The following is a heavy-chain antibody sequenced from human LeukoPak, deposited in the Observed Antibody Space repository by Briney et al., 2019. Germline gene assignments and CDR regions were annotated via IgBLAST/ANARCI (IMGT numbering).Heavy chain of an antibody. V-gene: IGHV4-39*01. D-gene: IGHD1-14*01. CDR3: ASHDHPPEDY. J-gene: IGHJ4*02. Sequence: SETLSLPCTVSGGSITSSSYYWGWIRQPPGKGLEWIGSIYYSGSTYYNPSLKSRVTISVDTSKNQFSLKLSSVTTTDTAVYYCASHDHPPEDYWGQGTLVTVSS. CDR1: GGSITSSSYY. CDR2: IYYSGST.